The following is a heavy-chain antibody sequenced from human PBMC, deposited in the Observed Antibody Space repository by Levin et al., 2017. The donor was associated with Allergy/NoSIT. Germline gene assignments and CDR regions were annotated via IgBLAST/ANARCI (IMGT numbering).Heavy chain of an antibody. V-gene: IGHV3-23*01. CDR1: GFTFSSYA. D-gene: IGHD3-10*01. CDR3: ANRDGSGNYYHHYFDY. J-gene: IGHJ4*02. Sequence: PGGSLRLSCAASGFTFSSYAMSWVRQAPGKGLECVSSISGNGGSTYYADSVKGRFTISRDNSKNTLYLQMNSLRAEDTAVYYCANRDGSGNYYHHYFDYWGQGTLVTVSS. CDR2: ISGNGGST.